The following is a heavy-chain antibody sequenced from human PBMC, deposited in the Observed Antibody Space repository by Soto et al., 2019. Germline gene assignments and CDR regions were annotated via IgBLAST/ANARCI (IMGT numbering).Heavy chain of an antibody. V-gene: IGHV1-69*01. CDR1: GGTFSTYA. CDR2: IIPLFGTA. Sequence: QVQLEQSGGEVKQPGSSVRVSCKTSGGTFSTYAINWVRQAPGQGLEWMGAIIPLFGTADYSQKFQGRVTITADESTSTAYMELSSLRFDDTAVYFCARPKGTYSSGYYYFDFWGQGTQVTVPS. D-gene: IGHD6-19*01. J-gene: IGHJ4*02. CDR3: ARPKGTYSSGYYYFDF.